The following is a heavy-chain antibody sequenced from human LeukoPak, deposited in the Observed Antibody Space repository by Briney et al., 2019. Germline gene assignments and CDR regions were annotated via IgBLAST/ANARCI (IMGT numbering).Heavy chain of an antibody. D-gene: IGHD4-23*01. J-gene: IGHJ4*02. CDR2: IRQDDSEK. CDR3: ATDRKVGTWDPRFNY. Sequence: GGSLRLSCAASGFTFSVYALHWVRQAPGKGLEWVGNIRQDDSEKNYVDSVKGRFTISRDNAKSSLYLQMNSLRAEDTAIYYCATDRKVGTWDPRFNYWGQGTLVTVSS. V-gene: IGHV3-7*01. CDR1: GFTFSVYA.